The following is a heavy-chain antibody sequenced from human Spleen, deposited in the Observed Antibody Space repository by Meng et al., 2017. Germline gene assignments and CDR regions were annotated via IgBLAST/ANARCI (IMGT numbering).Heavy chain of an antibody. J-gene: IGHJ5*02. Sequence: GGSLRLSCSASGFTFSNYEMNWVRQAPGKGLEWLSYISGAGGDVVYYADSVKGRFTISRDNAQHSLYLQMNSLKTEDTAVYYCTTDLPFTEGGVITTWGQGTLVTVSS. CDR3: TTDLPFTEGGVITT. V-gene: IGHV3-48*03. CDR2: ISGAGGDVV. D-gene: IGHD3-16*02. CDR1: GFTFSNYE.